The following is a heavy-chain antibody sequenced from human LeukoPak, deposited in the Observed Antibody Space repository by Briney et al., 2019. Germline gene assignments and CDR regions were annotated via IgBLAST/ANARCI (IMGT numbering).Heavy chain of an antibody. Sequence: PSETLSLTCTVPGGSISSSVYYWGWIRQPPGKGLEWIGTIYYTGTTYYNPSLKSRVTISVDTSKNQFSLKLSSVTAADTAVYYCARLPVAGNFDYWGQGTLVTVSS. J-gene: IGHJ4*02. V-gene: IGHV4-39*01. CDR1: GGSISSSVYY. CDR2: IYYTGTT. CDR3: ARLPVAGNFDY. D-gene: IGHD6-19*01.